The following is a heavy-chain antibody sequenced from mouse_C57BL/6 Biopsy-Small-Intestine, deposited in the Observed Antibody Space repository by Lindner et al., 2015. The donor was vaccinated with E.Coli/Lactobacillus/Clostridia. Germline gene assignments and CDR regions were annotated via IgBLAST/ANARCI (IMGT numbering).Heavy chain of an antibody. CDR1: GYTFTGYW. V-gene: IGHV1-9*01. D-gene: IGHD2-5*01. CDR2: ILPGSGYT. CDR3: ARAYSNWYFDV. Sequence: VQLQESGAELMKPGASVKISCKASGYTFTGYWIEWVKQRPGHGLEWIGEILPGSGYTNDKEKFKGKATFTADTSSNTAYMQLSSLTTEDSAIYYCARAYSNWYFDVGGTGTTVTVSS. J-gene: IGHJ1*03.